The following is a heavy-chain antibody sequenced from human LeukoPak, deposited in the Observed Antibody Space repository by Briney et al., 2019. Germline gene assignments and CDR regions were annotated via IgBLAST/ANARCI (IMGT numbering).Heavy chain of an antibody. Sequence: GGSLRLSCAASGFTFSSYSMNWVRQAPGKGLEWVSSISSSSSYIYYADSVKGRFTISRDNAKNSLYLQMNSLRAEDTAVYYCARAFSMVRGVMEGGGRWGQGTLVTVSS. D-gene: IGHD3-10*01. CDR1: GFTFSSYS. J-gene: IGHJ4*02. CDR2: ISSSSSYI. V-gene: IGHV3-21*01. CDR3: ARAFSMVRGVMEGGGR.